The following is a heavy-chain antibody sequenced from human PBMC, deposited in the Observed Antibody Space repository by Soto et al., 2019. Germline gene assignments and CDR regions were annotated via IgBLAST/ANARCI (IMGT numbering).Heavy chain of an antibody. CDR2: INPGNGNT. V-gene: IGHV1-3*05. CDR3: ARGESVVGDY. J-gene: IGHJ4*02. CDR1: GYTFTSYA. Sequence: QVQLVQSGAEEKKPGASVKVSCKASGYTFTSYAMHWVRQAPGQRLEWMGWINPGNGNTKCSQKFQDRVTITRDTSASTAYMELSSLRSEDTAVYYCARGESVVGDYWGQGPLVTVSS. D-gene: IGHD2-15*01.